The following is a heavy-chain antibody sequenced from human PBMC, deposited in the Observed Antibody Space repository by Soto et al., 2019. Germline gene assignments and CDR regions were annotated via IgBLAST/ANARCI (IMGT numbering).Heavy chain of an antibody. CDR1: GFTFSSYS. CDR2: VSSSSSYI. Sequence: EVQLVEYGGGLVKPGGSLRLSGAASGFTFSSYSMYWKLQDPGKGLEWVSDVSSSSSYIYYADSVKGRFTISRDNAKNSLYLQMNSLRAEDTAVYYCASGRGPYSSSWYVDYWGQGTLVTVSS. CDR3: ASGRGPYSSSWYVDY. J-gene: IGHJ4*02. V-gene: IGHV3-21*01. D-gene: IGHD6-13*01.